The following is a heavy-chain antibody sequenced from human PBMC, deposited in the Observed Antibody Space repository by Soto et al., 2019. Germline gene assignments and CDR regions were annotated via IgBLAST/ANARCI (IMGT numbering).Heavy chain of an antibody. CDR1: GGSFSGYY. J-gene: IGHJ4*02. CDR2: INHSGST. CDR3: ARDKITGPFDY. Sequence: QVQLQQWGAGLLKPSETLSLTCAVYGGSFSGYYWTWIRQPPGTGLEWIGEINHSGSTTYNPSLKRRVTIPVGTPKDQFSPKLTSVTPAPTAVYYCARDKITGPFDYWGQGTLVTASS. D-gene: IGHD2-8*02. V-gene: IGHV4-34*01.